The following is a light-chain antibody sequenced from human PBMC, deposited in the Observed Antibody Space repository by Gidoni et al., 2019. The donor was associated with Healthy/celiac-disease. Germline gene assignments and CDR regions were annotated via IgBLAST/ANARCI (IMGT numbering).Light chain of an antibody. V-gene: IGKV3-11*01. Sequence: EIVLTQSPAPLSLPPGERATLSCRASQSVISYLAWYQQKPGQAPRLLIYDACNRATGIPARFSGRGSGTDVTVTSSSLEPEDFAVYDCQQRSNWPPLTFGGGTKVEIK. J-gene: IGKJ4*01. CDR3: QQRSNWPPLT. CDR2: DAC. CDR1: QSVISY.